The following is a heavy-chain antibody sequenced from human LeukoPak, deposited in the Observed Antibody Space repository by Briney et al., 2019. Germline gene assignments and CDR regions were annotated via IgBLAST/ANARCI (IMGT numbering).Heavy chain of an antibody. D-gene: IGHD4-17*01. CDR3: ARGASTVTPFDY. J-gene: IGHJ4*02. V-gene: IGHV4-4*02. Sequence: SGTLSLTCAVSGGSISSSNWWSWVRQPPGKGLEWIGEINHSGSTNYNPSLKSRVTISVDTSKNQFSLKLSSVTAADTAVYYCARGASTVTPFDYWGQGTLVTVSS. CDR2: INHSGST. CDR1: GGSISSSNW.